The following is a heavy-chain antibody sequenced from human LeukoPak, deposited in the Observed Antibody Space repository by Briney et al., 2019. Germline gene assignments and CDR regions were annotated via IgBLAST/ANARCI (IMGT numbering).Heavy chain of an antibody. D-gene: IGHD3-10*01. J-gene: IGHJ6*03. CDR3: TRDPLTMVRGVIITGYMDV. Sequence: GGSLRLSCAASGFTFSGYYMSWIRQAPGKGLEWVSYISSSGSTIYYADSVKGRFTISRDNAKNSLYLQMNSLRAEDTAVYYCTRDPLTMVRGVIITGYMDVWGKGTTVTVSS. CDR1: GFTFSGYY. V-gene: IGHV3-11*04. CDR2: ISSSGSTI.